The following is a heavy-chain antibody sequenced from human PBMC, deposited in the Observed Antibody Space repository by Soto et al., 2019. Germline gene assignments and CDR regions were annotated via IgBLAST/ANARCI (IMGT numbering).Heavy chain of an antibody. J-gene: IGHJ4*02. CDR2: ITPVYPTT. V-gene: IGHV1-69*13. CDR3: ARIPRYSFPTSDDLDS. Sequence: ASVKVSCKAPGGTFYTYTFSWVRQAPGQGLEWMGSITPVYPTTNYAEKFQGRLTVTADGSTNTAYMELNSLTSEDTAVYYCARIPRYSFPTSDDLDSWGQGTLVTVSS. D-gene: IGHD5-18*01. CDR1: GGTFYTYT.